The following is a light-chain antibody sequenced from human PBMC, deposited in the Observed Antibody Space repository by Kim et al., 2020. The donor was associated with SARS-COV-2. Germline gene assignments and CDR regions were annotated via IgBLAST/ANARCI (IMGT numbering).Light chain of an antibody. CDR1: SLRSYY. CDR2: GKN. CDR3: NSRDNSGRHVV. Sequence: SSELTQDPAVSAAVGQTVRITCQGDSLRSYYASWYQQKPGQAPLLVIHGKNERPSGIPDRFSGSKSGDTDSLTITGAQAEDEADYYCNSRDNSGRHVVFGGGTQLTV. V-gene: IGLV3-19*01. J-gene: IGLJ2*01.